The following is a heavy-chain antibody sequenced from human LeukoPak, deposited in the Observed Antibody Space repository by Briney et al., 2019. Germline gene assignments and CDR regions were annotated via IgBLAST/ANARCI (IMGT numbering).Heavy chain of an antibody. CDR3: ARKYSSSWIYYFDY. CDR1: GYTFTSYG. CDR2: ISAYNGNT. Sequence: ASVKVSCKASGYTFTSYGISWVRQAPGQGLEWMGWISAYNGNTNYAQKLQGRVTMTTDTPTSTAYMELRSLRSDDTAVYYCARKYSSSWIYYFDYWGQGTLVTVSS. J-gene: IGHJ4*02. V-gene: IGHV1-18*01. D-gene: IGHD6-13*01.